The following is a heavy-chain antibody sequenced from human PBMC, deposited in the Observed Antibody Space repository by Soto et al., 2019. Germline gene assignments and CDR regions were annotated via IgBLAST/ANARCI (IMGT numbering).Heavy chain of an antibody. CDR3: ARGGSSSDNGMDV. Sequence: EVKLVESGGDLVQPGGSLRLSCAASGFTFSTSSMTWVRQAPGTGLEWVSYLGSRSYTIYSVDSVKGRFTISRDNAKNSLYLQMNSLRDEDTAVYYCARGGSSSDNGMDVWGQGTTVTVSS. CDR2: LGSRSYTI. D-gene: IGHD6-6*01. J-gene: IGHJ6*02. V-gene: IGHV3-48*02. CDR1: GFTFSTSS.